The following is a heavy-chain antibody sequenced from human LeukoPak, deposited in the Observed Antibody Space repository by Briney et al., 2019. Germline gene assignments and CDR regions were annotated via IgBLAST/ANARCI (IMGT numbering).Heavy chain of an antibody. V-gene: IGHV3-7*01. Sequence: PGGSLRLSCAASRFTFSTYWMSWVRQAPGKGLEWVASINEDGSEKYYVGSVKGRFTISRDNANNSVYLQMNSLRAEDTAVYYCAGTGRGGSTYLYGSGVDDWGQGSLVTLSS. D-gene: IGHD3-10*01. CDR1: RFTFSTYW. CDR3: AGTGRGGSTYLYGSGVDD. J-gene: IGHJ4*02. CDR2: INEDGSEK.